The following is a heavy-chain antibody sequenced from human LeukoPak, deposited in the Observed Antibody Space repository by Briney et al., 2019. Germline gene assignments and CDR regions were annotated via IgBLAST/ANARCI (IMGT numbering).Heavy chain of an antibody. CDR1: GYNFASYW. CDR2: IDPSDSET. Sequence: HGESLKISCKASGYNFASYWIGWVRQKPGKGLEWMGIIDPSDSETRYSPSFRGQVTISLDMSISTAYLHWPSLKASDTAIYFCVRVMFSVSVRPGNFDFWGPGALVTVSS. J-gene: IGHJ4*02. V-gene: IGHV5-51*01. D-gene: IGHD3/OR15-3a*01. CDR3: VRVMFSVSVRPGNFDF.